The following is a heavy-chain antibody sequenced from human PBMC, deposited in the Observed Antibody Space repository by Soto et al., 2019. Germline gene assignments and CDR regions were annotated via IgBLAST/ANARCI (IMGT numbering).Heavy chain of an antibody. Sequence: QVQLVQSGAEVRKPGASVKVSCEASDNSFSSYGISWVRQAPGQGLEWMAWFSAYNDDTTYAQNFQGRVTLTTDTSTTTAYMEVRSLRSDDTAVYYCARHSTVTTYYGMDVWGQGTTVTVSS. J-gene: IGHJ6*02. CDR3: ARHSTVTTYYGMDV. D-gene: IGHD4-17*01. CDR1: DNSFSSYG. CDR2: FSAYNDDT. V-gene: IGHV1-18*01.